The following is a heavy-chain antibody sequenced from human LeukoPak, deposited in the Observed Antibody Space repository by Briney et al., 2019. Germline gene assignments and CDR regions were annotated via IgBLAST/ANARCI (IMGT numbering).Heavy chain of an antibody. V-gene: IGHV1-69*06. CDR1: GGTFSSYA. D-gene: IGHD6-13*01. CDR2: IIPIFGTA. Sequence: SVKVSCKASGGTFSSYAISWVRQAPGQGLEWMGGIIPIFGTANYAQKFQGGVTITADKSTSTAYMELSSLRSEDTAVYYCARADSIAAAVHYYYMDVWGKGTTVTVSS. J-gene: IGHJ6*03. CDR3: ARADSIAAAVHYYYMDV.